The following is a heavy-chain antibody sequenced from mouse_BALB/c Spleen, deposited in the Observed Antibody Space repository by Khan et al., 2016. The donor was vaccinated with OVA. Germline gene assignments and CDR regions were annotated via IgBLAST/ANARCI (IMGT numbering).Heavy chain of an antibody. J-gene: IGHJ4*01. CDR1: GFSLTDYG. V-gene: IGHV2-6-5*01. CDR3: AKGVWSYYYALDY. CDR2: IWGGGST. Sequence: VQLKESGPGLVAPSQSLSITCTVSGFSLTDYGVSWIRQPPGKGLEWLGVIWGGGSTYYNSALNSRLSISKDNSKSQVFLKMSSLQTDDTAMYYCAKGVWSYYYALDYWGQGTSVAVSS.